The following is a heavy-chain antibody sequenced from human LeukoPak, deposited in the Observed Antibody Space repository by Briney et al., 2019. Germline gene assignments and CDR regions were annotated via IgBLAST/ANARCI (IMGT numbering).Heavy chain of an antibody. V-gene: IGHV3-30-3*01. D-gene: IGHD1-1*01. J-gene: IGHJ3*02. Sequence: PGRSLRLSCAASGFTFSSYAMHWVRQAPGKGLEWVAVISYDGSNKYYADSVQGRFTISRDNAKNSLYLQMNSLTDEDTAVYYCARKMKTGDRVGTFDIWGQGTMVTVSS. CDR2: ISYDGSNK. CDR1: GFTFSSYA. CDR3: ARKMKTGDRVGTFDI.